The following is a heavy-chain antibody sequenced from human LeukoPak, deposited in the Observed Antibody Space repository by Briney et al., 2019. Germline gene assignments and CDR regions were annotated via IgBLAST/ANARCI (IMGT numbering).Heavy chain of an antibody. CDR3: ARAYYYGSGSYAFDI. CDR2: IYYSGST. J-gene: IGHJ3*02. D-gene: IGHD3-10*01. Sequence: KPSETLSLTCAVYGESLSGYFSDYYWSWIRQPPGKGLEWIGYIYYSGSTNYNPSLKSRVTISVDTSKNQFSLKLSSVTAADTAVYYCARAYYYGSGSYAFDIWGQGTMVTVSS. V-gene: IGHV4-61*08. CDR1: GESLSGYFSDYY.